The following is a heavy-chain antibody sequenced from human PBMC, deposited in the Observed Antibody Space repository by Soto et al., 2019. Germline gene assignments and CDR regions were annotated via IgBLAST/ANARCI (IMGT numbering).Heavy chain of an antibody. CDR2: ISWNSGSI. D-gene: IGHD2-15*01. J-gene: IGHJ3*02. Sequence: EVQLVESGGGLVQPGRSLRLSCAASGFTFDDYAMHWVRQAPGKGLEWVSGISWNSGSIGYADSVKGRFTISRDNAKNSLDLQMNSLRTEDTALYYCAKVAPSGGSHTDAFDIWGQGTMVTVSS. CDR3: AKVAPSGGSHTDAFDI. CDR1: GFTFDDYA. V-gene: IGHV3-9*01.